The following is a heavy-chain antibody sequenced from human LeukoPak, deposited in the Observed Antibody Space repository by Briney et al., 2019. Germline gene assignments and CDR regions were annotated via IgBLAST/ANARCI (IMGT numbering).Heavy chain of an antibody. J-gene: IGHJ6*02. V-gene: IGHV1-46*01. CDR2: INPSGGST. D-gene: IGHD1-7*01. CDR3: ARDGTGTDYYYYGMDV. Sequence: ASVKVSCKASGYTFISYYMHWVRQAPGQGLEWMRIINPSGGSTSYAQKFQGRVTMTRDTSTSTVYMELSSLRSEDTAVYYCARDGTGTDYYYYGMDVWGQGTTVTVSS. CDR1: GYTFISYY.